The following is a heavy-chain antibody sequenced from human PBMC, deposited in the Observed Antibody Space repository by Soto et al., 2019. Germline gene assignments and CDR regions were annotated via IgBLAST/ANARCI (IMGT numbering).Heavy chain of an antibody. CDR1: GGSVSSGSYY. D-gene: IGHD3-3*01. Sequence: SETLSLTCTVSGGSVSSGSYYWSWIRQPPGKGLEWIGYIYYSGSTNYNPSLKSRVTISVDTSKNQFSLKLSSVTAADTAVYYCARGKDTIFYAFDYLGQGTLVTVSS. V-gene: IGHV4-61*01. CDR3: ARGKDTIFYAFDY. J-gene: IGHJ4*02. CDR2: IYYSGST.